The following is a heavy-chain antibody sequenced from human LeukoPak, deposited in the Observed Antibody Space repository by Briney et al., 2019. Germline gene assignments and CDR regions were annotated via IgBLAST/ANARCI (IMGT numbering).Heavy chain of an antibody. D-gene: IGHD1-1*01. CDR3: ARERQLERLAFGKEGSAFDY. V-gene: IGHV3-21*01. CDR1: GITFNSYT. Sequence: GASLRLSCAASGITFNSYTMNWVRQAPGKGLEWVSSISSSSSYIYYAASVKGRFTISRDNAKNSLYLQMNRLRAEDTAVYYCARERQLERLAFGKEGSAFDYWGQGTLVTVSS. CDR2: ISSSSSYI. J-gene: IGHJ4*02.